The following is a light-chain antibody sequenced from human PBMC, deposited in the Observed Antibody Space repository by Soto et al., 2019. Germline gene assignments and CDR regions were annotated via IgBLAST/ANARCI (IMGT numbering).Light chain of an antibody. CDR3: QQRSDWPIT. V-gene: IGKV3-11*01. CDR1: QSVSSY. Sequence: EIVLTQSPATLSLSPGERATLSCRASQSVSSYLAWYQQKPGQAPRLLIYDASNRATGIPVRFSGSGSGTDFTLTISSLEPEDFAVYYCQQRSDWPITFGPGTKVDIK. J-gene: IGKJ3*01. CDR2: DAS.